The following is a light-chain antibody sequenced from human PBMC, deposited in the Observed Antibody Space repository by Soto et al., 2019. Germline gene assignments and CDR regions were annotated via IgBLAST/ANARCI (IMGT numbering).Light chain of an antibody. J-gene: IGKJ4*01. CDR1: QSISSW. Sequence: DIQMTESPSALCASVGDRVAITCRSSQSISSWLAWYQQKPGKAPKLLIFDASSLESGTPSRFSGRRSGTQFTLTINGLQPDDFATDYCQQYDNYKPLTFGGGTKV. CDR2: DAS. CDR3: QQYDNYKPLT. V-gene: IGKV1-5*01.